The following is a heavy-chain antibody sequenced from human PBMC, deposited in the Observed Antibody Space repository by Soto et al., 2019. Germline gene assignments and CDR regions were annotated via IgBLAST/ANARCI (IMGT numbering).Heavy chain of an antibody. Sequence: GGSLRLSCAASGFTVSSNYMRWVRQTPGKGLEWVSVIYSGGNTDNADSVKGRFTISRDNAKNSLYLQMNSLRAEDTAVYYCARESGAGSSTVTLNWFAPWGQGTLVTVSS. D-gene: IGHD4-17*01. CDR3: ARESGAGSSTVTLNWFAP. J-gene: IGHJ5*02. V-gene: IGHV3-53*01. CDR1: GFTVSSNY. CDR2: IYSGGNT.